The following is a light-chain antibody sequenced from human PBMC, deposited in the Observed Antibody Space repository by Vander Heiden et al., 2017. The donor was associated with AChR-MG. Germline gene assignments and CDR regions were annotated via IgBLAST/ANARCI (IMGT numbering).Light chain of an antibody. Sequence: QSSLPHPPSTSEPPGQRAIIPCSGSNSNIAGNNVSWYNQHPGTAPQLLMFNADQRPSGVPDRFSGSKSDTTASLAISGLQSEDEADYYCATWDDKRNQPVFGGGTRLTVL. CDR2: NAD. CDR3: ATWDDKRNQPV. CDR1: NSNIAGNN. J-gene: IGLJ3*02. V-gene: IGLV1-44*01.